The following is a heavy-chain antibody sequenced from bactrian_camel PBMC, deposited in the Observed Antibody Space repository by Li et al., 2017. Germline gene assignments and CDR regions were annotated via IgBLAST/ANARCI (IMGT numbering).Heavy chain of an antibody. D-gene: IGHD7*01. CDR3: ATGLKYCTGDYCLGYEYNY. Sequence: VQLVESGGGSVQAGGSLNLSCAASGFLFSTEGMSWVRQAPRKELEWVSGISYSGDSTNYADFVKGRFTISRDNAKDTVYLQMNSLKPEDTAVYHCATGLKYCTGDYCLGYEYNYWGQGTQVTVS. V-gene: IGHV3S40*01. CDR2: ISYSGDST. CDR1: GFLFSTEG. J-gene: IGHJ4*01.